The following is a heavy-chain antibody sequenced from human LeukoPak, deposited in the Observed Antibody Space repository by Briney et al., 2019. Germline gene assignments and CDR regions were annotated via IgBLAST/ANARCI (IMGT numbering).Heavy chain of an antibody. CDR3: ARDSGHSGDNQNDALDI. CDR1: GYTFTSFW. J-gene: IGHJ3*02. CDR2: VRQDDGEK. D-gene: IGHD5-24*01. Sequence: PGGTLRLSCAASGYTFTSFWMHWVRQAPGKGLEWVASVRQDDGEKYYVDSVKGRFTISRDNAKNSLYLQMNSLRDEDTAVYYCARDSGHSGDNQNDALDIWGQGTMVTVSS. V-gene: IGHV3-7*01.